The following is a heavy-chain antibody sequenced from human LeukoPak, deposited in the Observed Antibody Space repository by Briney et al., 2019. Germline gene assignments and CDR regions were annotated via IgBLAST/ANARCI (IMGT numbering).Heavy chain of an antibody. CDR1: GFTFSSYG. J-gene: IGHJ4*02. Sequence: PGGSLRLSCAASGFTFSSYGMHWVRQAPGKGLEWVAVISYDGSNKYYADSVKGRFTISRDNSKNTLYLQMNSLRAEDTAVYYCAKEPGFDYWGQGTLVTVSS. V-gene: IGHV3-30*18. CDR2: ISYDGSNK. CDR3: AKEPGFDY.